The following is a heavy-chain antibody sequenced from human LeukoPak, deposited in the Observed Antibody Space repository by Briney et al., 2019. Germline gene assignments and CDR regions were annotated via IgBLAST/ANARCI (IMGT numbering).Heavy chain of an antibody. D-gene: IGHD7-27*01. CDR2: ITGSSSYT. J-gene: IGHJ3*02. CDR3: ARDAPSFSAGDDAFDI. V-gene: IGHV3-21*06. Sequence: GGSLRLSCAASGFTFSSYGMNWVRQAPGRGLEWLSSITGSSSYTYYEDSVKGRFTISRDNVENSLYLQMNSLRVEDTAVYYCARDAPSFSAGDDAFDIWGQGTLVTVSS. CDR1: GFTFSSYG.